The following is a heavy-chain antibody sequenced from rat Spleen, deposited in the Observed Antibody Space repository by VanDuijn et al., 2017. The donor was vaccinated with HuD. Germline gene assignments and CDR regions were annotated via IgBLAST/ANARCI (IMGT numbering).Heavy chain of an antibody. CDR3: TRRGGYYSSYIPSPYYWYFDF. D-gene: IGHD1-2*01. CDR1: GFTFNNYW. V-gene: IGHV5-31*01. Sequence: EVQLVESGGGLVQPGRSLKLSCVASGFTFNNYWMTWIRQAPGKGLEWVASITNTGGSTYYPDSVKGRFTISRDNAKSTLYLQMNSLRSEDTATYYCTRRGGYYSSYIPSPYYWYFDFWGPGTMVTVSS. CDR2: ITNTGGST. J-gene: IGHJ1*01.